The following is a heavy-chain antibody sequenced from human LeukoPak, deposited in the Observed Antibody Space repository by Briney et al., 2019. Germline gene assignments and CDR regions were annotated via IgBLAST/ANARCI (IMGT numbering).Heavy chain of an antibody. CDR2: ISGSGGST. CDR1: GFTFSSYA. Sequence: GGSLRLSCAASGFTFSSYAMSWVRQAPGKGLEWVSAISGSGGSTYYADSVKGRFTISRDNSKNTLYLQLNSLRAEDTAVYYCAKDPYSDFWSGYYFFDYWGQGTLATVSS. D-gene: IGHD3-3*01. V-gene: IGHV3-23*01. J-gene: IGHJ4*02. CDR3: AKDPYSDFWSGYYFFDY.